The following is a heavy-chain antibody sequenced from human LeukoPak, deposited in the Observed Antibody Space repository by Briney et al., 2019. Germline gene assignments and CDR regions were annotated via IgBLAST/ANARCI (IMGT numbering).Heavy chain of an antibody. Sequence: GASVKVSCKASGYTFNSYGISWVRQAHGQGLECMGWISAYNGNTNYAQKLQGRVTMTTDTSTSTAYMELRSLRSDDTAVYYCARDSGFSVATDAFDIWGQGTMVTVSS. D-gene: IGHD2-15*01. V-gene: IGHV1-18*01. J-gene: IGHJ3*02. CDR3: ARDSGFSVATDAFDI. CDR2: ISAYNGNT. CDR1: GYTFNSYG.